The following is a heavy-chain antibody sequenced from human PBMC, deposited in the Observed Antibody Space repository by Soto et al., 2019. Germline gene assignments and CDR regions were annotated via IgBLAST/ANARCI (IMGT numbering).Heavy chain of an antibody. CDR2: IYYSGST. Sequence: SETLSLTCTVSGGSISSGDYYWSWIRQPPGKGLEWIGYIYYSGSTYYNPSLKSRVTISVDTSKNQFSLKLSSVTAADTAVYYCAREPLDCSSTSCSIRDYYYYGMDVWGQGTTVTVSS. V-gene: IGHV4-30-4*01. CDR1: GGSISSGDYY. CDR3: AREPLDCSSTSCSIRDYYYYGMDV. D-gene: IGHD2-2*01. J-gene: IGHJ6*02.